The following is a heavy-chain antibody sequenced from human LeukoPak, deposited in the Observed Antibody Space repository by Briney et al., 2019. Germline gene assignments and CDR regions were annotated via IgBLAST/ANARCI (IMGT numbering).Heavy chain of an antibody. J-gene: IGHJ5*02. V-gene: IGHV4-4*02. CDR3: ARGGHSSGWYNWFDP. D-gene: IGHD6-19*01. CDR1: GGSISSSNW. Sequence: SGTLSLTCAVSGGSISSSNWWSWVRQPPGKGLEWIGEIYHSGSTSYDLSLKSRVTISVDKSKNQFSLKLSSVTAADTAVYYCARGGHSSGWYNWFDPWGQGTLVTVSS. CDR2: IYHSGST.